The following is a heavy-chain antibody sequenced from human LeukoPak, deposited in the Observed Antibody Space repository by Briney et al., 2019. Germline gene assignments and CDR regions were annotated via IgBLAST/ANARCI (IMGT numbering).Heavy chain of an antibody. CDR3: ALVGATGDGAAFDI. D-gene: IGHD1-26*01. V-gene: IGHV3-48*01. J-gene: IGHJ3*02. CDR1: GFTLSSYS. CDR2: ISSSSSTI. Sequence: QPGGSLRLSCAASGFTLSSYSMNWVRQAPGKGLEWVSYISSSSSTIYYADSVKGRLTISRDNAKNSLYLQMSSLRAEDTAVYYCALVGATGDGAAFDIWGQGTMVTVSS.